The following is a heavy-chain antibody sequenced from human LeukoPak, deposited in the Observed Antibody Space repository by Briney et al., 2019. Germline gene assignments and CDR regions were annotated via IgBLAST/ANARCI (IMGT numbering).Heavy chain of an antibody. Sequence: PSETLSLTCAVYGGSFSGYYWSWIRQPPGKGLEWIGEINHSGSTNYNPSLKSRVTISVDTSKNQFSLKLSSVTAADTAVYYCARGITRFRGVIGGHFAYGAKGTLVTVS. CDR3: ARGITRFRGVIGGHFAY. V-gene: IGHV4-34*01. D-gene: IGHD3-10*01. J-gene: IGHJ4*02. CDR1: GGSFSGYY. CDR2: INHSGST.